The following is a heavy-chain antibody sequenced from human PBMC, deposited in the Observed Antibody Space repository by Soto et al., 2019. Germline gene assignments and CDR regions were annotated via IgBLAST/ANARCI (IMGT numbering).Heavy chain of an antibody. D-gene: IGHD3-10*01. J-gene: IGHJ2*01. CDR3: ARQFEDPLLSLVRDFDL. CDR1: GFTFSSYS. V-gene: IGHV3-48*01. CDR2: ISSSSSTI. Sequence: EVQLVESGGGLVQPGGSLRLSCAASGFTFSSYSMNWVRQAPGKGLEWVSYISSSSSTIYYADSVKGRFTISRDNAKNSLYLQMNSLRAEDTAVYYCARQFEDPLLSLVRDFDLWGRGTLVTVSS.